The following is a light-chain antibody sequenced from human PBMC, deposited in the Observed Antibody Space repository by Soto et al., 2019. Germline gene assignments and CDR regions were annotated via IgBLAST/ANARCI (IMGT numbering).Light chain of an antibody. CDR1: QSISRLY. CDR2: DGS. J-gene: IGKJ1*01. Sequence: EIVLTQSPGTLSLSPGEGATLSCRASQSISRLYLSWYQQKPGQPPRLLIYDGSTRATGIPGRFSGSGSGTDFTLTISKLEPGDFAVYYCQQYDTSDTWTFGQGTKVEIK. CDR3: QQYDTSDTWT. V-gene: IGKV3-20*01.